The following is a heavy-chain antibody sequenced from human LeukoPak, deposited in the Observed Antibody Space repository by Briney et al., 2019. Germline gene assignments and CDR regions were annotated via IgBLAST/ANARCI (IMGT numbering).Heavy chain of an antibody. J-gene: IGHJ4*02. CDR3: AGTAEQLPFDY. Sequence: EASVKVSCKASGGTFSSYAISWVRQAPGQGLEWMGGIIPIFGTANYAQKFQGRVTITADESTSTAYMELSSLRSEDTAVYYCAGTAEQLPFDYWGQGTLVTVSS. CDR1: GGTFSSYA. CDR2: IIPIFGTA. V-gene: IGHV1-69*13. D-gene: IGHD6-13*01.